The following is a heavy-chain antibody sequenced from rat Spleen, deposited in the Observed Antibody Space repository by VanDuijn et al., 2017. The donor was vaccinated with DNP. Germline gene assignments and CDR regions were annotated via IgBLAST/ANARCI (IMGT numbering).Heavy chain of an antibody. CDR3: ARHATEGDYWYFDF. CDR2: IWACGST. Sequence: QVQLEESGPGLMQPSETLSLTCTVSGFSLTSNGVGWVRQPLGKGLVWMGTIWACGSTNYNSAVQSRLSISRDTSKSQVFLKMNSLQPEDTGTYYCARHATEGDYWYFDFWGPGTMVTVSS. V-gene: IGHV2-72*01. CDR1: GFSLTSNG. J-gene: IGHJ1*01. D-gene: IGHD1-11*01.